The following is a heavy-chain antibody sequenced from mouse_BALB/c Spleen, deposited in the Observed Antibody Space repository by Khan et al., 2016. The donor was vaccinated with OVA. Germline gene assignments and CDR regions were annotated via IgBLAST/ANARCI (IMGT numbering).Heavy chain of an antibody. CDR3: ARQTYYHYYVLDY. V-gene: IGHV2-6-1*01. Sequence: QVQLKESGPGLVAPSQSLSITCTLSGFSLTNYGIHWVRQPPGKGLEWLVVIWSDGSTTYNSTLKSRLSITKDNSKSQVFLKMNSLQTDDTVMYYCARQTYYHYYVLDYWGQGTAVTVSS. J-gene: IGHJ4*01. D-gene: IGHD2-10*01. CDR2: IWSDGST. CDR1: GFSLTNYG.